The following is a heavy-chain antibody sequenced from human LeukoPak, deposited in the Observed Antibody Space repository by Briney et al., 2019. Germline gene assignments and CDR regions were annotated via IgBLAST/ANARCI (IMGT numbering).Heavy chain of an antibody. CDR3: ARVGVAGQNYRFDP. CDR1: GYTFTGYY. CDR2: INPNSGGT. V-gene: IGHV1-2*02. Sequence: ASVKVSCKASGYTFTGYYMHWVRQAPGQGLEWMGWINPNSGGTNYAQKLQGRVTMTTDTSTSTAYMELRSLRSDDTAVYYCARVGVAGQNYRFDPWGQGTLVTVSS. D-gene: IGHD6-19*01. J-gene: IGHJ5*02.